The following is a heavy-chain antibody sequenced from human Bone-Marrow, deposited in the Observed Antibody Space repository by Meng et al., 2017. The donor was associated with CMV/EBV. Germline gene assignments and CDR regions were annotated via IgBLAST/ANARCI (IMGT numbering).Heavy chain of an antibody. D-gene: IGHD2-2*01. J-gene: IGHJ2*01. CDR1: GYTFTSYG. CDR3: ARGIVVVPPGKVGSRRNWYLDL. V-gene: IGHV1-8*03. Sequence: ASVKVSCKASGYTFTSYGISWVRQAPGQGLEWMGWLNPLTGSTGYAQKFQGRVTITRDTSRSTAYMELSGPRSDDTAVYYCARGIVVVPPGKVGSRRNWYLDLWGRGTLVPVSS. CDR2: LNPLTGST.